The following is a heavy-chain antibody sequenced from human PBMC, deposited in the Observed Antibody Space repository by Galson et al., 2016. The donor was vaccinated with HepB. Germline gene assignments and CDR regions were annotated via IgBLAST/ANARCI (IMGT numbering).Heavy chain of an antibody. CDR3: AKVTGAIPTRFDY. V-gene: IGHV3-23*01. Sequence: SLRLSCAASGFSFSSYAMSWVRPAPGKGLHWVSGIGGSGNKTYSADSVKGRFTISRDNSKNTLYLQMNSLRAEDTAVYYCAKVTGAIPTRFDYWGQGTLVTVSS. D-gene: IGHD1-1*01. J-gene: IGHJ4*02. CDR1: GFSFSSYA. CDR2: IGGSGNKT.